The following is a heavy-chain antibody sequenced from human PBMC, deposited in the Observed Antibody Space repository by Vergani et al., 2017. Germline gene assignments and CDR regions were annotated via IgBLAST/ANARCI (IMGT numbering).Heavy chain of an antibody. CDR2: ISASSRSI. CDR1: GFTVSSYS. D-gene: IGHD3-22*01. J-gene: IGHJ4*02. V-gene: IGHV3-48*01. Sequence: EVQLVESGGGFVPPGGSLRLSCEASGFTVSSYSITWIRQAPGKGLEWVSYISASSRSIYYADSVKGRFTISRDNAKNSLSLQMNSLRVEDTAVYYCARLSYDTTPYLQGGYDCWGQGTLVSVSS. CDR3: ARLSYDTTPYLQGGYDC.